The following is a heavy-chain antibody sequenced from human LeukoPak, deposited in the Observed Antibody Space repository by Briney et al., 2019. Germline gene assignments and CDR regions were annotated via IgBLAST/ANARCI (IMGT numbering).Heavy chain of an antibody. Sequence: SGTLSLTCTVSGGSISSGGYYWSWIRQHPGKGLEWIGYIYYSGSTYYNPSLKSRVTISVDTSKNQFSLKLSSVTAADTAVYYCARVHGDYYFDYWGQGTLVTVSS. V-gene: IGHV4-31*03. J-gene: IGHJ4*02. CDR1: GGSISSGGYY. D-gene: IGHD4-17*01. CDR2: IYYSGST. CDR3: ARVHGDYYFDY.